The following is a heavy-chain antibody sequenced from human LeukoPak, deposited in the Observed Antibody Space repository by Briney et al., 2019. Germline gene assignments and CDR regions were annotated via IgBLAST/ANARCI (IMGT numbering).Heavy chain of an antibody. CDR2: IYYGGST. V-gene: IGHV4-59*08. CDR1: GGSISGYY. D-gene: IGHD3-10*01. J-gene: IGHJ3*02. CDR3: TRHAGVNTPHAI. Sequence: KPSETLSLTCTVSGGSISGYYGSWIRQPPGEGLEWIGYIYYGGSTNYNPSLKSRVTILLDTSNNQYSLKLSSVTAADTAVYYCTRHAGVNTPHAIWGQGTMVTVSS.